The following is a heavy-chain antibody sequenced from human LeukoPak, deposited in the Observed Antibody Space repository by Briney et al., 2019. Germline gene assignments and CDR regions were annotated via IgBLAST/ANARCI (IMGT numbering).Heavy chain of an antibody. Sequence: ASVKVSCKASGYTFTGYYMHWVRQAPGQGLEWMGWMNPNSGNTAYAQKFQGRVTITRNTSISTAYMELSSLRSEDTAIYYCAREDYYDSGSSDYWGQGTLVTVSS. CDR1: GYTFTGYY. D-gene: IGHD3-22*01. CDR3: AREDYYDSGSSDY. V-gene: IGHV1-8*03. CDR2: MNPNSGNT. J-gene: IGHJ4*02.